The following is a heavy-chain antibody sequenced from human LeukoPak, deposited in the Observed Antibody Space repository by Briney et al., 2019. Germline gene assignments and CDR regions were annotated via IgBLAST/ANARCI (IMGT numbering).Heavy chain of an antibody. Sequence: GGSLRLSCAASGFTFSSYWMNWARQAPGKGLEWVASINHSGNVNYYVDSVKGRFTISRDNAKNSLYLQMSNLRAEDTAVYFCARGGGLDVWGQGTTVTVSS. V-gene: IGHV3-7*03. CDR3: ARGGGLDV. CDR1: GFTFSSYW. D-gene: IGHD3-16*01. CDR2: INHSGNVN. J-gene: IGHJ6*02.